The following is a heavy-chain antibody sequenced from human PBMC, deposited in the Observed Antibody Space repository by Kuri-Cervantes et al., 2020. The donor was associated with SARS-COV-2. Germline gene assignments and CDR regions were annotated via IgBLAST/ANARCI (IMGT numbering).Heavy chain of an antibody. CDR2: ITNNPRSYTT. J-gene: IGHJ4*02. D-gene: IGHD2-2*01. V-gene: IGHV3-72*01. CDR1: GFTFTDHY. CDR3: ARDTSTALDY. Sequence: GGSLRLSCAASGFTFTDHYMDWVRQAPGKGLEWVDRITNNPRSYTTDYAASVRGRFTLSRDDSKRSLYLQMNSLKIEDTAVDYCARDTSTALDYWGRGTLVTVS.